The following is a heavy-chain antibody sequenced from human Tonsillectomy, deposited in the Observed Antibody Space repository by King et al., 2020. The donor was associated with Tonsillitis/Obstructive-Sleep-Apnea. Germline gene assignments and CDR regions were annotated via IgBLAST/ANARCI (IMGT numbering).Heavy chain of an antibody. Sequence: VTLQESGPVLVKPTETLTLTCTVSGFSLSNAGMGVSWIRQPPGKALEWLAHIFSNDEKSYNTSLESRLTISKDTSRSQVVLTMTNMDPVDTATYYCARAPSSSYFYYYYMDVWGKGTTVTVSS. CDR1: GFSLSNAGMG. J-gene: IGHJ6*03. D-gene: IGHD6-6*01. CDR2: IFSNDEK. CDR3: ARAPSSSYFYYYYMDV. V-gene: IGHV2-26*01.